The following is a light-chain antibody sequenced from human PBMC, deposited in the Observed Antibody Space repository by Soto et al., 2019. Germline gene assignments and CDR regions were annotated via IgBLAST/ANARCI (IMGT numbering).Light chain of an antibody. CDR1: QSVNNK. J-gene: IGKJ5*01. V-gene: IGKV3-15*01. CDR3: QKYNNWPPIT. Sequence: IVVTHSPATLSLSPRERVTLSCRASQSVNNKVAWYQQKPGQAPRLLIFGASTRATGIPDRFSGSGSVTEFTLTISRLQSEDFAVYYCQKYNNWPPITFGQGTRLEIK. CDR2: GAS.